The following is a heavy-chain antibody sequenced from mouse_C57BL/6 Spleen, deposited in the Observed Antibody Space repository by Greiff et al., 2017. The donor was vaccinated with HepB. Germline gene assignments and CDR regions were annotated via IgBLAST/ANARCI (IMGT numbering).Heavy chain of an antibody. CDR2: ISSGGSYT. V-gene: IGHV5-6*01. D-gene: IGHD1-1*01. J-gene: IGHJ2*01. Sequence: VQLQESGGDLVKPGGSLKLSCAASGFTFSSYGMSWVRPTPDKRLEWVATISSGGSYTYYPDSVKGRFTISRDNAKNTLYLQMSSLKSEDTAMYYCARHEDYGSHFDYWGQGTTLTVSS. CDR3: ARHEDYGSHFDY. CDR1: GFTFSSYG.